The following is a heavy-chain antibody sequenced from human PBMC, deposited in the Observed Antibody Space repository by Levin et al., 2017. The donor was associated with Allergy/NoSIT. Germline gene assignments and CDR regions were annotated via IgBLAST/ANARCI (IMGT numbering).Heavy chain of an antibody. CDR2: IYYRSKGWH. Sequence: SETLSLTCAISGDSVSSDSAAWNWIRQSPSRGLEWLGRIYYRSKGWHDYAVSVKSRITINPDTSNNQVSLQLNSVTPEDTAFYYCAREESNWDAQSTYAFEMWGQGTMVTVSS. D-gene: IGHD7-27*01. V-gene: IGHV6-1*01. J-gene: IGHJ3*02. CDR3: AREESNWDAQSTYAFEM. CDR1: GDSVSSDSAA.